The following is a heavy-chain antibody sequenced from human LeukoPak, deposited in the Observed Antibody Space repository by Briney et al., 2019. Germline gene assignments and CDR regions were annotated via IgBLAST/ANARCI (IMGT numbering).Heavy chain of an antibody. CDR2: IYYSGST. J-gene: IGHJ4*02. V-gene: IGHV4-59*01. D-gene: IGHD6-19*01. Sequence: SETLSLTCTVSGGSISSYYWSWIRQPPGKGLEWIGYIYYSGSTNYNPSLKSRVTISVDTSKNQFSLKLSSVTAADTAVYYCARDHLSSGGFDYWGQGTLVTVSS. CDR1: GGSISSYY. CDR3: ARDHLSSGGFDY.